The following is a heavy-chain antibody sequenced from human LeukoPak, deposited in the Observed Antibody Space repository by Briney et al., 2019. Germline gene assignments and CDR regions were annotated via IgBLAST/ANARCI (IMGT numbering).Heavy chain of an antibody. CDR1: GFTFSSYS. V-gene: IGHV3-48*01. CDR3: ARDKPRGSYYGSIFDS. CDR2: ISSSSTI. Sequence: GGSLRLSCAASGFTFSSYSMNWVRQAPGKGLEWVSYISSSSTIYYADSVKGRFTISRDNAKNSLYLQMNSLRAEDTAVYYCARDKPRGSYYGSIFDSWGQGTLVTVSS. D-gene: IGHD1-26*01. J-gene: IGHJ4*02.